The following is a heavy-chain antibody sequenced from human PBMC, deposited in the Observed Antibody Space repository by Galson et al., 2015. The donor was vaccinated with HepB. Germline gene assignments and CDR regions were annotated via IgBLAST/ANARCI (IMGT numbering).Heavy chain of an antibody. CDR1: GFTFSSYS. V-gene: IGHV3-23*01. CDR3: AKKILVGGTGAFDV. Sequence: SLRLSCAASGFTFSSYSMSWVRQAPGKGLEWVSVISGSGATTYYADSVKGRLTISRDNSKNTLYLQMNSLRAEDTAIYYCAKKILVGGTGAFDVWGQGTMVTVSS. CDR2: ISGSGATT. J-gene: IGHJ3*01. D-gene: IGHD1-26*01.